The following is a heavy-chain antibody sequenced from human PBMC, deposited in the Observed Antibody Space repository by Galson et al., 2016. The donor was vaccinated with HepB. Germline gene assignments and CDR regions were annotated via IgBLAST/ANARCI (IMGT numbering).Heavy chain of an antibody. CDR2: IYPGDSKT. CDR3: ARSVVFQGDYSDNCLDY. J-gene: IGHJ4*02. D-gene: IGHD4-17*01. CDR1: GYRFSNYW. V-gene: IGHV5-51*01. Sequence: QSGAEAKKSGESLKISCKGSGYRFSNYWIAWVRQMPGKGLEWMGIIYPGDSKTRYSPSFQGQVTISADKSISTAYLQWNNLQASDTAMYYCARSVVFQGDYSDNCLDYWGQGTPVSVSS.